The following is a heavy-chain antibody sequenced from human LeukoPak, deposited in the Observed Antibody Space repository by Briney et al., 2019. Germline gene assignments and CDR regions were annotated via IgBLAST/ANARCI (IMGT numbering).Heavy chain of an antibody. CDR3: ARAGGGTKLPDR. D-gene: IGHD3-16*01. CDR2: INEDGSEK. Sequence: GGSLRLSCAASGFTFNSYWMAWVRQAPGKGLEWVAKINEDGSEKYYVESVKGRFTISRDNAKSSLDLQMNSLRAEDTAVYYCARAGGGTKLPDRWGQGTLVTVSS. CDR1: GFTFNSYW. V-gene: IGHV3-7*02. J-gene: IGHJ5*02.